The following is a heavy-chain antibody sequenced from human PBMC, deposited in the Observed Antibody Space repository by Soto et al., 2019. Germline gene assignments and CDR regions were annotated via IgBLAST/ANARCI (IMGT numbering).Heavy chain of an antibody. CDR3: ARDRGSGWYPGDYYYGMDV. D-gene: IGHD6-19*01. CDR1: GGTCSSYA. J-gene: IGHJ6*02. V-gene: IGHV1-69*06. CDR2: IIPIFGTA. Sequence: GGSVEVACKASGGTCSSYAISWVLQAPGQGLEWMGGIIPIFGTANYAQKFQGRVTITADKSTSTAYMELSSLRSEDTAVYYCARDRGSGWYPGDYYYGMDVWGQGTTVTVSS.